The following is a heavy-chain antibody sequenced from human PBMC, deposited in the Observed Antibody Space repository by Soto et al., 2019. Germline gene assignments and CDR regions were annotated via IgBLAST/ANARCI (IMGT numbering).Heavy chain of an antibody. CDR2: ISAYNGDT. J-gene: IGHJ4*02. CDR1: GYTFSSYG. V-gene: IGHV1-18*01. CDR3: ARSGAYCTSITCLFDSF. D-gene: IGHD2-8*01. Sequence: QAQLVQSGAEVKKPGASVKVSCRASGYTFSSYGYAWVRQAPGQGLEWIGWISAYNGDTNYAQKFEVRVTLTTDTSTTTAYTELRNLGSDDTAVYYCARSGAYCTSITCLFDSFWGLGTLVTVSS.